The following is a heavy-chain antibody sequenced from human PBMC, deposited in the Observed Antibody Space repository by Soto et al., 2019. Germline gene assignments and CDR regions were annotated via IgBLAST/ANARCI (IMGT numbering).Heavy chain of an antibody. CDR1: GFTVSSNY. CDR3: ASPQHIVGAP. J-gene: IGHJ5*02. CDR2: IYSGGST. Sequence: HPGGSLRLSCAASGFTVSSNYMSWVRQAPGKGLEWVSVIYSGGSTYYADSVKGRFTISRDKSKNTVYLQMNSLRAEDTAVYYCASPQHIVGAPWGQGTLVTVSS. V-gene: IGHV3-66*01. D-gene: IGHD1-26*01.